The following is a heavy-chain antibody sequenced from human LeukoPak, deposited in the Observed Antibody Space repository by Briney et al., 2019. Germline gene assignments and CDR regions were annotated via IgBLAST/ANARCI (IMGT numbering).Heavy chain of an antibody. Sequence: PSETLSLICTVSGGSISSYYWSWIRQPPGKGLEWIGYIYYSGSTNYNPSLKSRVTISVDTSKNQFSLKLSSVTAADTAVYFCARVGDWFDPWGQGTLVTVSS. J-gene: IGHJ5*02. CDR3: ARVGDWFDP. CDR2: IYYSGST. CDR1: GGSISSYY. V-gene: IGHV4-59*01.